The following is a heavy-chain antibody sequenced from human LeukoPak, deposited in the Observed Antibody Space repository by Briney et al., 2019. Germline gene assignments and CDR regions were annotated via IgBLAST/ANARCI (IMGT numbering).Heavy chain of an antibody. V-gene: IGHV3-23*01. CDR3: AKEYGYYGPDWFDP. CDR2: ISASGGNT. Sequence: PGASLRLSCAASGFTFSYYAMNWVRQAPGKGLEWVSSISASGGNTYYADSVKGRITISRDNSKNTLYLQMHSLGAEDTAVYYCAKEYGYYGPDWFDPWGQGNLVTVSP. D-gene: IGHD4-17*01. J-gene: IGHJ5*02. CDR1: GFTFSYYA.